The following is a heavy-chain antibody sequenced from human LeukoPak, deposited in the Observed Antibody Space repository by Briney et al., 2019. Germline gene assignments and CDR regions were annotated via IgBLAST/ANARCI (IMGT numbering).Heavy chain of an antibody. CDR3: ARECGGSCYDAFDI. V-gene: IGHV3-30-3*01. J-gene: IGHJ3*02. Sequence: GGSLRLSCAASGFTFSSYAKHWVRQTPGKGLEWVAAISYDGSNKYYADSVKGRFTISRDNSKNTLYLQMNSLRAEDTAVYYCARECGGSCYDAFDIWGQGTMVTVSS. D-gene: IGHD2-15*01. CDR1: GFTFSSYA. CDR2: ISYDGSNK.